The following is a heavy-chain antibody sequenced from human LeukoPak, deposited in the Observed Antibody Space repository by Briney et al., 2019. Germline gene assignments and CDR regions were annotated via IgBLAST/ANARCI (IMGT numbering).Heavy chain of an antibody. CDR3: AKAIILVALFES. Sequence: PGGSLRLSCAASGFTFRSYALSWVRQAPGKGLEWVSTISGGGDDTYYADSVKGRFTISRDNSENALYLQMNSLRADDTAVYYCAKAIILVALFESWGQGTLVTVSS. D-gene: IGHD3-22*01. J-gene: IGHJ4*02. CDR2: ISGGGDDT. CDR1: GFTFRSYA. V-gene: IGHV3-23*01.